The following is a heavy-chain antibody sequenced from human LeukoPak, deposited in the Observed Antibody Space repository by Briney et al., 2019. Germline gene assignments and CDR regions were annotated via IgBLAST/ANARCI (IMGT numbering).Heavy chain of an antibody. J-gene: IGHJ4*02. V-gene: IGHV3-23*01. D-gene: IGHD4-17*01. CDR2: ISCSGGST. CDR1: GFTFSSYA. Sequence: GGSLRLSCAASGFTFSSYAMSWVRQAPGKGLEWVSGISCSGGSTYYADSVKGRFTVSRGNSKNTLYLQMNSLRAEDTAVYYCAKGDYGDYRPQHFDYWGQGTLVTVSS. CDR3: AKGDYGDYRPQHFDY.